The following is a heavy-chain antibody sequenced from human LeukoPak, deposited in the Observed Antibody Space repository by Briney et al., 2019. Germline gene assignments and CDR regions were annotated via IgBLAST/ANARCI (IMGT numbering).Heavy chain of an antibody. CDR1: GYTFTGYY. D-gene: IGHD3-22*01. Sequence: GASVKVSCKASGYTFTGYYMHWVRQAPGQGLEWMGWINPNSGGTNYAQKFQGRGTMTRDTSISTAYMELSRLRSDDTTVYYCARGGLGYYDSSGYPLWGQGTLVTVSS. J-gene: IGHJ4*02. CDR3: ARGGLGYYDSSGYPL. V-gene: IGHV1-2*02. CDR2: INPNSGGT.